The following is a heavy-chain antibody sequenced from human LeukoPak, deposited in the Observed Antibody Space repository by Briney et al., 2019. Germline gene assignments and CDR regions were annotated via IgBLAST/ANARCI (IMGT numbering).Heavy chain of an antibody. CDR3: AKDAGATGIDYYYYYMDV. D-gene: IGHD1-26*01. CDR1: GFTFSSYA. Sequence: GSLRLSCAASGFTFSSYAMSWVRQAPGKGLEWVSNISGRDGSTYYADSVKGRFTISRDNSKNTLYLQMNSLRAEDTAVYYCAKDAGATGIDYYYYYMDVWGKGTTVTISS. V-gene: IGHV3-23*01. J-gene: IGHJ6*03. CDR2: ISGRDGST.